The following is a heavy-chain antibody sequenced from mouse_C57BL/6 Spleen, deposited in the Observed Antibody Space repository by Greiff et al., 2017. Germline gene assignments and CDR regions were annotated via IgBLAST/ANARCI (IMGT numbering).Heavy chain of an antibody. V-gene: IGHV1-64*01. CDR3: ASSYYTPYYFDD. CDR1: GYTFTSYW. D-gene: IGHD2-12*01. CDR2: IHPNSGST. J-gene: IGHJ2*01. Sequence: VQLQQPGAELVKPGASVKLSCKASGYTFTSYWMHWVKQRPGQGLEWIGMIHPNSGSTNYNEKFKSKATLTVDKSSSTAYMQLSSLTSEDSAVXYCASSYYTPYYFDDWGQGTTLTVSS.